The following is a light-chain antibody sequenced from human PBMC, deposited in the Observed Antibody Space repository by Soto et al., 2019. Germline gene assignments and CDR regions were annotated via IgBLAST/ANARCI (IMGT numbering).Light chain of an antibody. J-gene: IGKJ1*01. V-gene: IGKV3-11*01. CDR2: AAS. Sequence: EILLTQSPATLSLSPGERATLSCRASQNVANYLDWYQQKPGQAPRLLIYAASSRDSGIPARFSGSGSGTDFTLTISSLEPEDFAVYYCQQRSNSPQTFGQGTKVDIK. CDR1: QNVANY. CDR3: QQRSNSPQT.